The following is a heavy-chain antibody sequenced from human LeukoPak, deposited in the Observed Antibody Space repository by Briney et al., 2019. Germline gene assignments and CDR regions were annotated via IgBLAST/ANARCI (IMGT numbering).Heavy chain of an antibody. V-gene: IGHV3-30*02. CDR2: IRYDGSNK. J-gene: IGHJ1*01. CDR1: GFTFSSYG. CDR3: AKYSSSWGYFQH. Sequence: PGXSLRLSCAASGFTFSSYGMHWVRQAPGKGLEWVAFIRYDGSNKYYADSVKGRFTISRDNSKNTLYLQMNSLRAEDTAVYYCAKYSSSWGYFQHWGQGALVTVSS. D-gene: IGHD6-13*01.